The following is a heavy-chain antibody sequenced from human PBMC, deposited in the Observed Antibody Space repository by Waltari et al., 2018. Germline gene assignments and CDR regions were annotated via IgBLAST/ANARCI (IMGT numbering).Heavy chain of an antibody. CDR3: SKFGSGIDY. Sequence: QVQLQESGPELVKPSETLSLTCTVSGYSISSGYFWGWIRQPPGKGLEWIGSIYQSGSTYYNPSLESRVTISVDTSKNQFSLKLRSVTAADTAVYYCSKFGSGIDYWGQGTLVTVSS. V-gene: IGHV4-38-2*02. J-gene: IGHJ4*02. CDR1: GYSISSGYF. CDR2: IYQSGST. D-gene: IGHD1-26*01.